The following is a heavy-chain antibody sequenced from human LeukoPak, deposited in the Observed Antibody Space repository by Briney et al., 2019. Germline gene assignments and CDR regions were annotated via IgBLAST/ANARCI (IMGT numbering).Heavy chain of an antibody. CDR1: GFTLSTYW. CDR3: AREGIPLMDV. V-gene: IGHV3-7*05. J-gene: IGHJ6*02. D-gene: IGHD5-18*01. Sequence: GGSLRLSCAASGFTLSTYWMSWVRQAPGKGLEWVANIKQDGSEKYYVDSVRGRFTISRDNAKNSLYLQMNSLRAEDTAVYYCAREGIPLMDVWGQGTTVTVSS. CDR2: IKQDGSEK.